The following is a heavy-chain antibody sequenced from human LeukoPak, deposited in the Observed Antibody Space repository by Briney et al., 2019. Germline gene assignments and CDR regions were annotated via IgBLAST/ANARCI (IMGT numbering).Heavy chain of an antibody. D-gene: IGHD5-12*01. CDR1: GFTFSSYS. J-gene: IGHJ4*02. V-gene: IGHV3-21*01. CDR2: ISSSSGYI. Sequence: GGSLRLSCAASGFTFSSYSMNWVRQAPGKGLEWVSSISSSSGYIYYADSVKGRFTISRDNAKNSLYLQMNSLRAEDTAVYYCAREGVSGYDPIDYWGQGTLVTVSS. CDR3: AREGVSGYDPIDY.